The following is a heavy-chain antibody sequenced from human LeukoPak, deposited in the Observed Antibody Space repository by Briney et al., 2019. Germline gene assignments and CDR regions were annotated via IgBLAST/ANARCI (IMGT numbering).Heavy chain of an antibody. CDR1: GGSISSGGYY. CDR3: AVGYYGSGTPFDY. J-gene: IGHJ4*02. D-gene: IGHD3-10*01. V-gene: IGHV4-31*03. CDR2: IYYSGST. Sequence: PSETLSLTCTVSGGSISSGGYYWSWIRQHPGKGLEWIGYIYYSGSTYHNPSLKSRVTISVDTSKNQFSLKLSSVTAADTAVYYCAVGYYGSGTPFDYWGQGTLVTVSS.